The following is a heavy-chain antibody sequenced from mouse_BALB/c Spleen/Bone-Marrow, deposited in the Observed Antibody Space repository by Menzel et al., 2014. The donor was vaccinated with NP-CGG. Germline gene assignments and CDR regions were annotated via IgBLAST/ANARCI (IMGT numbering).Heavy chain of an antibody. CDR1: GYTLTSYW. D-gene: IGHD2-4*01. V-gene: IGHV1-87*01. Sequence: QVQLQQSGAELARPGASVKLSCKASGYTLTSYWMQWVKQRPGQGLEWIGAIYPGDDDTRYTQKFKGKATLTADKSSSTAYMQLSRLASEDSAVYYCARTTMITTGGYYAMDYWGQGTSVTVSS. CDR2: IYPGDDDT. CDR3: ARTTMITTGGYYAMDY. J-gene: IGHJ4*01.